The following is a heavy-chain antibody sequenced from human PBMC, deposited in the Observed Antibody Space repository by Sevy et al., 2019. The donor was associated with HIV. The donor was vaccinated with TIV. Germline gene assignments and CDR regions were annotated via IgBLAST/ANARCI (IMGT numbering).Heavy chain of an antibody. CDR2: ISNSGTSM. Sequence: GGSLRLSCVASGFTFSSYEMNWVRQAPGKGLEWDSYISNSGTSMYYSDSVKRRFTISRDNARNSLYLQMNSLRAEDTAVYYCARDSPPSATTVAHFDCWGQGTLVTVSS. J-gene: IGHJ4*02. CDR1: GFTFSSYE. CDR3: ARDSPPSATTVAHFDC. D-gene: IGHD4-17*01. V-gene: IGHV3-48*03.